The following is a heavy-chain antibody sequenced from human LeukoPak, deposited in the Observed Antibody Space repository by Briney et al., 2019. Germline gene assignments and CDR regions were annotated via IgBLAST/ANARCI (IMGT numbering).Heavy chain of an antibody. J-gene: IGHJ3*02. D-gene: IGHD3-9*01. Sequence: PSETLSLTCTVSGDSISSSSSYWGWIRQPPGEGLGWIGSIYYSGSTYYNTSLKSRVTISVDTSKNQFSLRLNSVTAADTAVYYCARVITILRGAFDIWGQGTMVTVSS. CDR3: ARVITILRGAFDI. V-gene: IGHV4-39*01. CDR2: IYYSGST. CDR1: GDSISSSSSY.